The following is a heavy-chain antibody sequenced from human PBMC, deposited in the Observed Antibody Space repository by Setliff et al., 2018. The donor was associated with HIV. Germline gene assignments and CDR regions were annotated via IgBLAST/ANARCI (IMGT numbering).Heavy chain of an antibody. CDR3: ARGIHIVDY. CDR1: GDSISSGSHY. D-gene: IGHD2-15*01. CDR2: IYTGGNA. Sequence: PSETLSLTCTVSGDSISSGSHYRSWIRQPAGKGLEWIGHIYTGGNANYNPSLQSRVTISVDTSKNQFSLMLGSMTAADTAVYYCARGIHIVDYWGQGTLVTVSS. V-gene: IGHV4-61*09. J-gene: IGHJ4*02.